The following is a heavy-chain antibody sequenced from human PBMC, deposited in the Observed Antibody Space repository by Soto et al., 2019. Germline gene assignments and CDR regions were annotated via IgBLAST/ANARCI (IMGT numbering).Heavy chain of an antibody. D-gene: IGHD6-13*01. Sequence: QVQLVQSGSEVKKPGSSVRVSCKTSGDTFSIYTISWVRQAPGQGLEWMGRVLPFLDITSYSQRFQGRVTITADRSTTTAYMELTSLRSEDTAVYYCPRDRDNSNWPNFDSWGQGTLVTVSS. CDR1: GDTFSIYT. V-gene: IGHV1-69*02. CDR3: PRDRDNSNWPNFDS. J-gene: IGHJ4*02. CDR2: VLPFLDIT.